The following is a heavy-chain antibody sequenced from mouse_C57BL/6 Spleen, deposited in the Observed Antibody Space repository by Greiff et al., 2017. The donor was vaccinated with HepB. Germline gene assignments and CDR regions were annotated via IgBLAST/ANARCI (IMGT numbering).Heavy chain of an antibody. CDR3: ARDTDYYGSSYWYFDV. Sequence: EVKLVESGGGLVKPGGSLKLSCAASGFTFSSYAMSWVRQTPEKRLEWVATISDGGSYTYYPDNVKGRFTISRDNAKNNLNLQMSHLKSEDTAMYYCARDTDYYGSSYWYFDVWGTGTTVTVSS. V-gene: IGHV5-4*01. CDR1: GFTFSSYA. CDR2: ISDGGSYT. D-gene: IGHD1-1*01. J-gene: IGHJ1*03.